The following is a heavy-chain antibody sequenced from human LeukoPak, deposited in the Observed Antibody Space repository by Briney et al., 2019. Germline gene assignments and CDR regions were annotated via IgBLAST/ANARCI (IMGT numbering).Heavy chain of an antibody. V-gene: IGHV1-18*01. CDR2: ISAYNGNT. Sequence: ASVKVSCKASGYTFTSYGISWVRQAPGQGLEWMRWISAYNGNTNYAQKLQGRVTMTTDTSTSTAYMELRSLRSDDTAVYYCARGYYDYVWGMSYTYYFDYWGQGTLVTVSS. CDR1: GYTFTSYG. CDR3: ARGYYDYVWGMSYTYYFDY. D-gene: IGHD3-16*01. J-gene: IGHJ4*02.